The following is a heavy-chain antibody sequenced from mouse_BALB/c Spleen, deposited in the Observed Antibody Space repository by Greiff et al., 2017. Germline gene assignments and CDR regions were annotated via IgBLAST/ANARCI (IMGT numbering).Heavy chain of an antibody. Sequence: EVKVVESGGGLVKPGGSLKLSCAASGFTFSSYAMSWVRQTPEKRLEWVASISSGGSTYYPDSVKGRFTISRDNARNILYLQMSSLRSEDTAMYYCARLYYDSPWFAYWGQGTLVTVSA. CDR1: GFTFSSYA. CDR2: ISSGGST. CDR3: ARLYYDSPWFAY. D-gene: IGHD2-4*01. J-gene: IGHJ3*01. V-gene: IGHV5-6-5*01.